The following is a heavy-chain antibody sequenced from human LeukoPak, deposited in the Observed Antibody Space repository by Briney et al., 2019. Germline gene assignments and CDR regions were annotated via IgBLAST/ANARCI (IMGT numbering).Heavy chain of an antibody. CDR3: AIKDFGDASDI. V-gene: IGHV4-38-2*02. J-gene: IGHJ3*02. CDR2: IYHSGST. CDR1: GYSISSGYY. Sequence: SETLSLTCTVSGYSISSGYYWGWIRQPPGKGLEWIGSIYHSGSTYYNPSLKSRVTISVDTSKNQFSLKLSSVTAADTAVYYCAIKDFGDASDIWGEGTMVTVSS. D-gene: IGHD3-10*01.